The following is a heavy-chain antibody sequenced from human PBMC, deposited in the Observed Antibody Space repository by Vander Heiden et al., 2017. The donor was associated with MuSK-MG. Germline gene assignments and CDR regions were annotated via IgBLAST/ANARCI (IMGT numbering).Heavy chain of an antibody. J-gene: IGHJ5*02. Sequence: QVQLQESGPGLVKPSETLSLTCTVSGGSISSYYWSWIRQPPGKRLEWIGYIYYSGSTNYNPSLKSRVTISVDTSKNQFSLKLSSVTAADTAVYYCARLYYDILTGSYWFDPWGQGTLVTVSS. V-gene: IGHV4-59*08. D-gene: IGHD3-9*01. CDR2: IYYSGST. CDR1: GGSISSYY. CDR3: ARLYYDILTGSYWFDP.